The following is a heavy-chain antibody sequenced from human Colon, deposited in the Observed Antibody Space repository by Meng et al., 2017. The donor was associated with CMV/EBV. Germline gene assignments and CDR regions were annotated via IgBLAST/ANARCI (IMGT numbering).Heavy chain of an antibody. CDR2: IKQDGSEK. Sequence: GESLKISCAASGFTFSSYWRSWVRQAPGKGQEWVANIKQDGSEKYYVDSVKGRFTISRDNAKNSLYLQMNSLRAEDTAVYYCVRDGDSGGNAGFWFWGQGTLVTVSS. J-gene: IGHJ4*02. D-gene: IGHD4-23*01. V-gene: IGHV3-7*01. CDR1: GFTFSSYW. CDR3: VRDGDSGGNAGFWF.